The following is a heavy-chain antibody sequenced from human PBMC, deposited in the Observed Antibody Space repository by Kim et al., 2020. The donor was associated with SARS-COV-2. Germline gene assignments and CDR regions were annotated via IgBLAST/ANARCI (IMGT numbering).Heavy chain of an antibody. Sequence: SETLSLTCTVSGGSISSSSYYWGWIRQPPGKGLEWIGSIYYSGSTYYNPSLKSRVTISVDTSKNQFSLKLSSVTAADTAVYYCARPDKSIQKIFLQSPLAFDIGGQETMVTVSS. CDR1: GGSISSSSYY. V-gene: IGHV4-39*01. CDR3: ARPDKSIQKIFLQSPLAFDI. D-gene: IGHD2-15*01. CDR2: IYYSGST. J-gene: IGHJ3*02.